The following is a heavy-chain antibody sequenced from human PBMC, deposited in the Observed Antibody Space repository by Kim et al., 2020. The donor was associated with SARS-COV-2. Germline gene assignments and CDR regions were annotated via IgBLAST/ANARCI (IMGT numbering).Heavy chain of an antibody. CDR1: GGSFSDYY. CDR2: INHSGTT. Sequence: SETLSLTCAISGGSFSDYYWSWIRQPPGKGLEWIGEINHSGTTNYSPSLKSRVTISLDTSKNQFSLKLTSVTAADTAVYYCAKTRSGSYYLPLDYWGQGT. V-gene: IGHV4-34*01. J-gene: IGHJ4*02. D-gene: IGHD3-10*01. CDR3: AKTRSGSYYLPLDY.